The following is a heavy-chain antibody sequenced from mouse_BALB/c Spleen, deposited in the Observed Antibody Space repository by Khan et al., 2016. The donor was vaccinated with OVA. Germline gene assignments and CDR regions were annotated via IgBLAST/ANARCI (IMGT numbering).Heavy chain of an antibody. Sequence: VQLKQSGPELVKPGASVKMSCKASGYTFTSYVMHWLRQKPGQGLEWIGYIYPYNDDTKYNEKFKGKATLTSDKSSSTAYMELSSLTSADSAVYYCARNYRYDVYFDYWGQGTTLTVSS. V-gene: IGHV1S136*01. CDR1: GYTFTSYV. J-gene: IGHJ2*01. D-gene: IGHD2-14*01. CDR3: ARNYRYDVYFDY. CDR2: IYPYNDDT.